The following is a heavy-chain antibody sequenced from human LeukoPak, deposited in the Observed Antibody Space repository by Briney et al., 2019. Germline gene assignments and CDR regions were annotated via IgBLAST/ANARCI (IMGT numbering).Heavy chain of an antibody. Sequence: ASVKVSCKASGYTFTSYYMHWVRQAPGQGLEWMGIINPSGGSTSYAQKFQGRVTMTRDTSTSTVYMELSSLRSEDTAVYYCATLTGIAAAGEYYFDYWGQGTLVTVSS. J-gene: IGHJ4*02. V-gene: IGHV1-46*01. CDR1: GYTFTSYY. CDR3: ATLTGIAAAGEYYFDY. D-gene: IGHD6-13*01. CDR2: INPSGGST.